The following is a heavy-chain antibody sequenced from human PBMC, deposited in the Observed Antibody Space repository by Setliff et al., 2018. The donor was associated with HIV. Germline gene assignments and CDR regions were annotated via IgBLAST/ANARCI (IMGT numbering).Heavy chain of an antibody. J-gene: IGHJ5*02. CDR1: GGSISSSSYC. Sequence: PSETLSLTCTVSGGSISSSSYCWGWIRQPPGKGLEWIGTISYSGTTYYNPSLKSLATISVETSKNQFSLKLNSVTAADTAVYYCARDGPPYYYGSGLDPWGQGTLVTVSS. CDR2: ISYSGTT. CDR3: ARDGPPYYYGSGLDP. D-gene: IGHD3-10*01. V-gene: IGHV4-39*07.